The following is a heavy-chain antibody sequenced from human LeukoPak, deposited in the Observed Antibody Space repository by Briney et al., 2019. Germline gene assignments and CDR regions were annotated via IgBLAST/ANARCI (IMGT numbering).Heavy chain of an antibody. J-gene: IGHJ4*02. D-gene: IGHD6-13*01. CDR1: GYTFTSYD. CDR2: MNPNSGNT. V-gene: IGHV1-8*03. Sequence: GASVKVSCKASGYTFTSYDINWVRQATGQGLEWMGWMNPNSGNTGYAQKFQGRVTITRNTSISTAYMELSSLRSEDTDVYYCARGIAAAGYKYWGQGPLVTVSS. CDR3: ARGIAAAGYKY.